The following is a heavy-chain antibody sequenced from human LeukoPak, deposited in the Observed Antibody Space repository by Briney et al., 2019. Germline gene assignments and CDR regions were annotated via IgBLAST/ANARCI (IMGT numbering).Heavy chain of an antibody. V-gene: IGHV3-23*01. CDR2: ISSSGGTT. Sequence: GGSLRLSCAASGFTFSSYDMNWVRQAPGKGLEWVSAISSSGGTTYYADSVKGRFTIFRDNSKNPLYLQMNSLRAEDTAIYYCAKNGDRGAYCSGGSCYPYYYYYMDVWGKGTTVTISS. D-gene: IGHD2-15*01. CDR1: GFTFSSYD. CDR3: AKNGDRGAYCSGGSCYPYYYYYMDV. J-gene: IGHJ6*03.